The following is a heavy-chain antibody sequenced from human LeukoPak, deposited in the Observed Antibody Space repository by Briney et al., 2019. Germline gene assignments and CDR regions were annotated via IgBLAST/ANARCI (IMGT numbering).Heavy chain of an antibody. CDR2: IYSGDSP. V-gene: IGHV3-53*04. CDR3: ARDLRGGNFDY. Sequence: PGGSLRLSCAASGFTVSSNYMSWVRQAPGKGLEWVSVIYSGDSPYYADSVKGRFTISRHNSTNTLYLQMNSLRAEDTAVYYCARDLRGGNFDYWGQGTLVTVSS. CDR1: GFTVSSNY. D-gene: IGHD2-15*01. J-gene: IGHJ4*02.